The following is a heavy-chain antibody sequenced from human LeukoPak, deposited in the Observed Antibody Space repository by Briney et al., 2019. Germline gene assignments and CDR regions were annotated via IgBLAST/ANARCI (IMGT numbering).Heavy chain of an antibody. CDR2: INPNSGGT. D-gene: IGHD2-2*01. CDR3: ASRYCSSTSCYPH. J-gene: IGHJ4*02. V-gene: IGHV1-2*06. CDR1: RYTFTGYY. Sequence: ASVKVSCKASRYTFTGYYMHWVRQAPGQGLEWMGRINPNSGGTNYAQKFQGRVTMTRDTSISTAYMELSRLRSDDTAVYYCASRYCSSTSCYPHWGQGTLVTVSS.